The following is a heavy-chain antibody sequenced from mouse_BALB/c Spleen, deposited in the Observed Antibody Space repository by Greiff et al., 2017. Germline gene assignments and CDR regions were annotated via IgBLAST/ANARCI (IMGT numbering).Heavy chain of an antibody. CDR2: ISSGGGST. CDR1: GFAFSSYD. CDR3: ARHETYYYAMDY. Sequence: EVMLVESGGGLVKPGGSLKLSCAASGFAFSSYDMSWVRQTPEKRLEWVAYISSGGGSTYYPDTVKGRFTISRDNAKNTLYLQMSSLKSEDTAMYYCARHETYYYAMDYWGQGTSVTVSS. V-gene: IGHV5-12-1*01. J-gene: IGHJ4*01.